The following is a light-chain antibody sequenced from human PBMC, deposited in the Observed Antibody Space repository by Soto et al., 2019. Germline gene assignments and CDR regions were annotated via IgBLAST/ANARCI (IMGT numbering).Light chain of an antibody. V-gene: IGLV2-8*01. CDR3: SSYAGINNLGV. Sequence: SALTQPPSASGSPGQSVTISCTGTSSDVGGYKYVSWYQQHPGKAPKLMIFEVNKRLSGVPDRFSGSKSGNTASLTVSGLQAEDEADYYCSSYAGINNLGVFGTGTKLTVL. CDR1: SSDVGGYKY. J-gene: IGLJ1*01. CDR2: EVN.